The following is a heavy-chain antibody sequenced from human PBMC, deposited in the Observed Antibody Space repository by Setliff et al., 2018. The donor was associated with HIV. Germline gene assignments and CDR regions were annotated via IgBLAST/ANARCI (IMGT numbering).Heavy chain of an antibody. CDR3: ARVEAYSRGRGGFDP. CDR1: GGPISSGDYY. J-gene: IGHJ5*02. CDR2: IYHSGTT. V-gene: IGHV4-31*03. D-gene: IGHD6-19*01. Sequence: PLSLTCTVSGGPISSGDYYWTWIRQHPEKGLDWIGYIYHSGTTYYNPSLRSRVIISIDTSKDQFSLDLTSVTAADTGVYYCARVEAYSRGRGGFDPWGQGTLVTVSS.